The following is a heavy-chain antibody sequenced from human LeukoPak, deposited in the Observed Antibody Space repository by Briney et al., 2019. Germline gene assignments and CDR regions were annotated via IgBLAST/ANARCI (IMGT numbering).Heavy chain of an antibody. CDR1: GFTFSSYG. CDR2: IRYDGSNK. V-gene: IGHV3-30*02. CDR3: AKDNYGGNSAIFDY. Sequence: PGGSLRRSCAASGFTFSSYGMHWVRQAPGKGLEWVAFIRYDGSNKYYADPVKGGFTISRDNSKNTLYLQMNSLRAEDTAVYYCAKDNYGGNSAIFDYWGQGTLVTVSS. D-gene: IGHD4-23*01. J-gene: IGHJ4*02.